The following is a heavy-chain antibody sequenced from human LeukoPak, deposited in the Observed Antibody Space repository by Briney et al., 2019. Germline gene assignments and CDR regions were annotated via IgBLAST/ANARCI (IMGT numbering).Heavy chain of an antibody. CDR2: IKQDGSEK. CDR3: ARNQRRLDY. V-gene: IGHV3-7*01. Sequence: GGSLRLSCAASGFTYSNYWMTWVRQAPGKGLELVANIKQDGSEKYYVDSVKGRFTISRDNAKNSLYLQMNSLRAEDTAVYYCARNQRRLDYWGQGTLVTVSS. D-gene: IGHD1-14*01. CDR1: GFTYSNYW. J-gene: IGHJ4*02.